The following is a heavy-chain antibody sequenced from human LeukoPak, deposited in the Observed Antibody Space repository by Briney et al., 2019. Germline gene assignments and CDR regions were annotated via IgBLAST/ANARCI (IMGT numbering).Heavy chain of an antibody. CDR3: ARDAPDYGDYVDWFDP. D-gene: IGHD4-17*01. V-gene: IGHV4-31*03. CDR2: IYYSGST. CDR1: GGSISSGGYY. Sequence: SETLSLTCTVSGGSISSGGYYWGWIRQHPGKGLEWIGYIYYSGSTYYNPSLKSRVTISVDTSKNQFSLKLSSVTAADTAVYYCARDAPDYGDYVDWFDPWGQGTLVTVSS. J-gene: IGHJ5*02.